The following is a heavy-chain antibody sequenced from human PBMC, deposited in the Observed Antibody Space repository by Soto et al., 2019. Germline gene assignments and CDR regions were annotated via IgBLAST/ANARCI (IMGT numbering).Heavy chain of an antibody. CDR1: GFTFSNYG. CDR2: VSANNGHT. V-gene: IGHV1-18*01. CDR3: ARDIESVTTKHFFYYYAMDV. J-gene: IGHJ6*02. Sequence: ASVKVSCKASGFTFSNYGLNWVRQAPGQGLEWMGWVSANNGHTNYAQNLQGRVSMTTDTSTSTAYMELRGLTFDDTAVYYCARDIESVTTKHFFYYYAMDVWGQGTTVTVSS. D-gene: IGHD1-1*01.